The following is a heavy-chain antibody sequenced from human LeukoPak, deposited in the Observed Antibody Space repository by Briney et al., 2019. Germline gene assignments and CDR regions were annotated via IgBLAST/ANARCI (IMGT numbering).Heavy chain of an antibody. D-gene: IGHD6-19*01. CDR2: IIPIFGTA. CDR3: ARVKDAGVAVHNWFDP. CDR1: GGTFSSYA. V-gene: IGHV1-69*01. J-gene: IGHJ5*02. Sequence: SVKVSCKASGGTFSSYAISWVRQAPGQGLEWMGGIIPIFGTANYAQKFQGRVTITADESTSTAYMELSSLRSEDTAVYYCARVKDAGVAVHNWFDPWGQGTLVTVSS.